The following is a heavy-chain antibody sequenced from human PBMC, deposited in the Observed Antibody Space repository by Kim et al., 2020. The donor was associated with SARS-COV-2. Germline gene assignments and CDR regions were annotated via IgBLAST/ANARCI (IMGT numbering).Heavy chain of an antibody. J-gene: IGHJ3*02. CDR1: GGSFSGYY. D-gene: IGHD5-18*01. Sequence: SETLSLTCAVYGGSFSGYYWSWIRQPPGKGLEWIGEINHSGSTNYNPSLKSRVTISVDTSKNQFSLKLSSVTAADPAVYYCARKRIQLWLRGTFDIWGQGTMVTVSS. CDR3: ARKRIQLWLRGTFDI. CDR2: INHSGST. V-gene: IGHV4-34*01.